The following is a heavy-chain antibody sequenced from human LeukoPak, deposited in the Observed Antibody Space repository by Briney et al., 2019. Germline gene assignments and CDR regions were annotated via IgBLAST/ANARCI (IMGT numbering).Heavy chain of an antibody. CDR2: ISWNSGSI. CDR3: ARAPDRHMVRGVIIHYYYYYGMDV. V-gene: IGHV3-9*01. Sequence: PGRSLRLSCAASGFTFDDYAMHWVRQAPGKGLEWVSGISWNSGSIGYADSVKGRFTISRDNAKNSLYLQMNSLRAEDAAVYYCARAPDRHMVRGVIIHYYYYYGMDVWGQGTTVTVSS. J-gene: IGHJ6*02. CDR1: GFTFDDYA. D-gene: IGHD3-10*01.